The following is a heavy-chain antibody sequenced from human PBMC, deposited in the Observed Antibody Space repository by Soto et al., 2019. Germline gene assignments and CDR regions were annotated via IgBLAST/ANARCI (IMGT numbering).Heavy chain of an antibody. Sequence: PGGSLRLSCAASGFTFSSYAMSWVRQAPGKGLEWVSAISGSGGSTYYADSVKGRFTISRDNSKNTLYLQMNSLRAEDTAVYYCAKNQGGGYSSSWYGFDYWGQGTLVTVSS. D-gene: IGHD6-13*01. CDR1: GFTFSSYA. V-gene: IGHV3-23*01. CDR2: ISGSGGST. CDR3: AKNQGGGYSSSWYGFDY. J-gene: IGHJ4*02.